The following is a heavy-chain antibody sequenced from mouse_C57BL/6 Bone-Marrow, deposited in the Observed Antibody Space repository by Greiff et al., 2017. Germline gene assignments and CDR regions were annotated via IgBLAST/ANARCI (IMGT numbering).Heavy chain of an antibody. CDR2: ISYDGSN. CDR1: GYSITSGYY. CDR3: ARVYYWYFDV. J-gene: IGHJ1*03. V-gene: IGHV3-6*01. Sequence: VQLQQSGPGLVKPSQSLSLTCSVTGYSITSGYYWNWIRQFPGNKLEWMGYISYDGSNNYNPSLKNRISITRDTSKNQFFLKLNSVTTEDTATYYCARVYYWYFDVWGTGTTVTVSS.